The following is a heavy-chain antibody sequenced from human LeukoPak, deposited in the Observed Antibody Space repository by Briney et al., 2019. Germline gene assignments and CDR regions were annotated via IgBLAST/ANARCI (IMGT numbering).Heavy chain of an antibody. Sequence: GGSLRLSCAASGFTFSSYGMHWVRQAPGKGLEWVAVISYDGSNKYYADSVKGRFTISRNNSKNTLYLQMNSLRAEDTAVYYCAKTFPRYCSSTSCRATTVVLFDYWGQGTLVTVSS. CDR1: GFTFSSYG. CDR3: AKTFPRYCSSTSCRATTVVLFDY. V-gene: IGHV3-30*18. J-gene: IGHJ4*02. D-gene: IGHD2-2*01. CDR2: ISYDGSNK.